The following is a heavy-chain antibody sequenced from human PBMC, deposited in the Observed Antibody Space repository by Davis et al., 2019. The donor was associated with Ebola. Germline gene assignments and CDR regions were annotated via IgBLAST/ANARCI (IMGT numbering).Heavy chain of an antibody. CDR3: AKGGSGWPSDYSYGLGV. CDR1: GFTFSTYG. V-gene: IGHV3-30*18. D-gene: IGHD6-19*01. CDR2: ISYDGSYQ. J-gene: IGHJ6*04. Sequence: GESLKISCAASGFTFSTYGMHWVRQAPGKGLEWVAVISYDGSYQNTGDSVRGRFTISRDNSKNTLFLQLNSLGVEDTAVYYCAKGGSGWPSDYSYGLGVWGKGTTVTVSS.